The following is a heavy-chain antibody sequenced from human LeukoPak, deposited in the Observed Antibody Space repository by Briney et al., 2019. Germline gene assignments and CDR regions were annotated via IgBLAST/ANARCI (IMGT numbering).Heavy chain of an antibody. CDR2: INPISGGT. CDR1: EYTFIGYY. CDR3: VRDRGVWAFDV. J-gene: IGHJ3*01. Sequence: ASVKVSCKAFEYTFIGYYMHWVRQAPGQGPEWMGWINPISGGTIYAQKFQDRVTMTRDTSISTAYMELNRLRSDDTAVYYCVRDRGVWAFDVWGQGTMVTVSS. V-gene: IGHV1-2*02. D-gene: IGHD3-10*01.